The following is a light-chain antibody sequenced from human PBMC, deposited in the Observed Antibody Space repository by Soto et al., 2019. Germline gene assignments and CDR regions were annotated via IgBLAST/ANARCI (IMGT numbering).Light chain of an antibody. CDR2: EDH. J-gene: IGLJ2*01. CDR3: QSYDSSNHVV. Sequence: NFMLTQPHSVSESPGKTVTISCTRSSGRIATNYVQWYQQRPGSAPTTVVYEDHQRPSGVPDRFSGSIDSSSNSPSLTISGLKTEDEADYYCQSYDSSNHVVFGGGTKLTVL. CDR1: SGRIATNY. V-gene: IGLV6-57*04.